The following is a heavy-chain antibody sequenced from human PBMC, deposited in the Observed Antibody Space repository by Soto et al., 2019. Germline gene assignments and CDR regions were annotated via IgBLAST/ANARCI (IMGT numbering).Heavy chain of an antibody. CDR3: VRGYPEVDFDF. D-gene: IGHD2-2*01. CDR1: GFTVSNFG. Sequence: QVQLMESGGGVVQPGRSLRLSCEASGFTVSNFGLHWVRQAPGKGLEWLAGRWSAGNKKSYGDSVKGRFIISRDNSKNTLYLQMNSLRAEDTAIYYCVRGYPEVDFDFWGQGTLATVSS. V-gene: IGHV3-33*01. J-gene: IGHJ4*02. CDR2: RWSAGNKK.